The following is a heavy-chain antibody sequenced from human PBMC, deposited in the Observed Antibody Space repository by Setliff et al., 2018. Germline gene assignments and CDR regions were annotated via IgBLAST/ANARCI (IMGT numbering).Heavy chain of an antibody. Sequence: SETLSLTCTVSGDSISSGTYYWSYWTWIRQPAWKGLEWIGHSYTGGSTNYNPSLKSRVTMSVDTSKNQFPLRLSSVTAADTAIYYCARDRLRGWFDPWGQGTLVTVSS. J-gene: IGHJ5*02. CDR1: GDSISSGTYY. D-gene: IGHD2-21*02. V-gene: IGHV4-61*09. CDR2: SYTGGST. CDR3: ARDRLRGWFDP.